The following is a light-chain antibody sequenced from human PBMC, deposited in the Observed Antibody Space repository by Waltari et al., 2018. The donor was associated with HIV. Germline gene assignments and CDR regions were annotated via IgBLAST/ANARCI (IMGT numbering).Light chain of an antibody. CDR1: QGVSIN. CDR2: GAS. J-gene: IGKJ4*01. V-gene: IGKV3-15*01. CDR3: QQYNDWPLT. Sequence: EVVMTQSPATLSVSQGERTTPSCRASQGVSINLAWHQQKPGQAPRLLIYGASTRATGIPARFSGSGAGTEFTLTISSLQSEDFAVYYCQQYNDWPLTFGGGTKVEIK.